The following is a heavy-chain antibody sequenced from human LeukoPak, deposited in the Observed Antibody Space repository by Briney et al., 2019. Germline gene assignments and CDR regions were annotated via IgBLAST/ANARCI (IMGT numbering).Heavy chain of an antibody. D-gene: IGHD6-19*01. CDR3: ARGWLVGFDY. CDR1: GFAFTSYG. CDR2: IWYDGSNK. J-gene: IGHJ4*02. Sequence: HPGRSLRLSCAGSGFAFTSYGIHWVRQAPGKGLEWVAVIWYDGSNKYYADSVKGRFTISRDNSKNTLYLQMNSLRAEDTAVYYCARGWLVGFDYWGQGTLVTVSS. V-gene: IGHV3-33*08.